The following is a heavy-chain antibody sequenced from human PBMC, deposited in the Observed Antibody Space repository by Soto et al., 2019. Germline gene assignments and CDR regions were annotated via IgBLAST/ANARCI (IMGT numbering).Heavy chain of an antibody. Sequence: SETLSLTCSVSAGSLSRYYWGWVRQSPGEGLQWIAHISYTVDASYNPSLKSRVTISLDTSKNQIALRLMSVTAADTAVYYCVGSLMSRAMEYFDYWGPVTLVTVSS. J-gene: IGHJ4*02. CDR2: ISYTVDA. CDR3: VGSLMSRAMEYFDY. CDR1: AGSLSRYY. V-gene: IGHV4-59*01. D-gene: IGHD5-18*01.